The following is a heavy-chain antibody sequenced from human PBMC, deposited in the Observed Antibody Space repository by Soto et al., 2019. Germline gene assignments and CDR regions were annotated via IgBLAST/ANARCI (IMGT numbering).Heavy chain of an antibody. CDR3: VVYYGSGSYYRRYNWFDP. D-gene: IGHD3-10*01. Sequence: SETLSLTCTVSGGSISSGDYYWSWIRQPPGKGLEWIGYIYYSGSTYYNPSLKSRVTISVDTSKNQFSLKLSSVTAADTAVYYCVVYYGSGSYYRRYNWFDPWGQGTLVTVSS. CDR2: IYYSGST. J-gene: IGHJ5*02. CDR1: GGSISSGDYY. V-gene: IGHV4-30-4*01.